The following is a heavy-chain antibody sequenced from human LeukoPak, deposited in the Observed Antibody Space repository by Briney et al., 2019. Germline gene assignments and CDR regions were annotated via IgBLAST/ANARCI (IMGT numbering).Heavy chain of an antibody. J-gene: IGHJ6*03. CDR2: ISAYNGNT. V-gene: IGHV1-18*01. D-gene: IGHD6-13*01. Sequence: ASVNFSCKASGYAFTCYGISWVRHAPGQGIEWMGWISAYNGNTNYAQKLQGRVTMTTDTSTSTAYMELRSLRSDDTAVYYCARDYSSSWYGYYYYYMDVWGKGTTVTVSS. CDR1: GYAFTCYG. CDR3: ARDYSSSWYGYYYYYMDV.